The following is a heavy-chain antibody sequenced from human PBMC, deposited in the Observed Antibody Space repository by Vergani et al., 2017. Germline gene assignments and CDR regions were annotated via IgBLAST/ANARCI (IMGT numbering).Heavy chain of an antibody. J-gene: IGHJ4*02. D-gene: IGHD3-22*01. Sequence: QVQLQESGPGLVKPSETLSLTCAVSGYSISSGYYWGWIRQPPGKGLEWIGSIYHSGSTYYNPSLKSRGTISVDTSKNQFSLKLSSVTAADTAVYYCARLPLGGYYYEPFDYWGQGTLVTVSS. V-gene: IGHV4-38-2*01. CDR1: GYSISSGYY. CDR3: ARLPLGGYYYEPFDY. CDR2: IYHSGST.